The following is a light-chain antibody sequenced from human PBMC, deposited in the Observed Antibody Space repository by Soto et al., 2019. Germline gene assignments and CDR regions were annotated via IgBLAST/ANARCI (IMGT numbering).Light chain of an antibody. V-gene: IGLV2-8*01. CDR2: DVS. CDR3: SSYAGSNNWV. CDR1: SSDVGGYNY. Sequence: QSALTQPPSASGSPGQSVTISCTGTSSDVGGYNYVSWYQQHPGKAPKLMIYDVSKRPSGVPDRFSGPKSGITASLTVSGLRAEDEADYYCSSYAGSNNWVFGGGTQLTVL. J-gene: IGLJ3*02.